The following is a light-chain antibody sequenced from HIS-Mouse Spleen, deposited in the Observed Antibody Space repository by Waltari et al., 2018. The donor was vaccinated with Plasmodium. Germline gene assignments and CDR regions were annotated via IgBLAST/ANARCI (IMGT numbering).Light chain of an antibody. Sequence: SYELTQPPSVSVSPGQTARITCSGDALPKKYAYWYPQKSGQAPVLVISEDSKRPSGIPERFSGSSSGTMATLTISGAQVEDEADYYCYSTDSSGNHRVFGGGTKLTVL. CDR2: EDS. CDR3: YSTDSSGNHRV. V-gene: IGLV3-10*01. CDR1: ALPKKY. J-gene: IGLJ3*02.